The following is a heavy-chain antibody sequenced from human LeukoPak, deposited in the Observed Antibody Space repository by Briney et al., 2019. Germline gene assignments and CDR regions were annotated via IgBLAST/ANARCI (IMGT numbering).Heavy chain of an antibody. V-gene: IGHV4-39*01. D-gene: IGHD6-19*01. CDR2: IYYSGNT. CDR3: ARVVSVAGTLPFDY. Sequence: SETLSLTCTVSGVSISSSNSYWGWIRQPPGKGLEWIGSIYYSGNTYYNASLKSQVSISIDTSKNQFSLRLTSVTAADTAVYYCARVVSVAGTLPFDYWGQGTLVTVSS. CDR1: GVSISSSNSY. J-gene: IGHJ4*02.